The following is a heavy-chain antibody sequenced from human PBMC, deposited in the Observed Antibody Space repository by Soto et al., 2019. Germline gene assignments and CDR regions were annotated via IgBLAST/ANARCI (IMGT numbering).Heavy chain of an antibody. CDR2: IYAAGST. V-gene: IGHV3-66*01. Sequence: EVQLVESGGGLVQPGGSLRLSCAASGFTVSGNYMSWVRQAPGQGLEWVSVIYAAGSTYYIDSVNGRFTISRDNSKNTLYLQMNSLRAEDTGVYYCASDIFKTGATGVFDIWGQGTRVTVSS. D-gene: IGHD1-1*01. J-gene: IGHJ3*02. CDR1: GFTVSGNY. CDR3: ASDIFKTGATGVFDI.